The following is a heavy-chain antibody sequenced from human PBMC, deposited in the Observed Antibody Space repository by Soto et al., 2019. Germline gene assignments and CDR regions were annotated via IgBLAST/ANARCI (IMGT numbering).Heavy chain of an antibody. V-gene: IGHV3-21*01. D-gene: IGHD3-22*01. J-gene: IGHJ4*02. CDR3: ARDRSVDYYDSSGKSDY. Sequence: GVSLRLSCAASGFTFSSYSMNWVRQAPGKGLEWVSSISSSSSYIYYADSVKGRFTISRDNAKNSLYLQMNSLRAEDTAVYYCARDRSVDYYDSSGKSDYWGQGTLVTVSS. CDR1: GFTFSSYS. CDR2: ISSSSSYI.